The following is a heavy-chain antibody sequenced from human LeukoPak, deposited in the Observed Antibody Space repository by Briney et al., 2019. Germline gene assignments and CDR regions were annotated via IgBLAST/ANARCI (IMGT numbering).Heavy chain of an antibody. D-gene: IGHD1-20*01. V-gene: IGHV3-30*18. CDR3: AKLSLTGLSFDY. J-gene: IGHJ4*02. Sequence: GGSLRLSCAASGFIFSSYGMHWVRQAPGKGLEWVAVISYDGSNKYYADSVKGRFTISRDNSKDTLYLQMNSLRAEDTAVYYCAKLSLTGLSFDYWGQGTLVTVSS. CDR1: GFIFSSYG. CDR2: ISYDGSNK.